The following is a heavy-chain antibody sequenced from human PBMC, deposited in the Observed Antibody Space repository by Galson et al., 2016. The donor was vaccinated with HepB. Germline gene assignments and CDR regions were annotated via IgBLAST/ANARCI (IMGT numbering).Heavy chain of an antibody. Sequence: PALVKPTQTLTLTCTFSGFALSTTGMCVTWIRQPPGKALEWLALIDWDEDEYYNTSLKTRLTISKDTSKNQVVLTMTNMDPVDTATYYCARISHYYDSSDYMRIYGMDVWGQGTTVTVSS. D-gene: IGHD3-22*01. V-gene: IGHV2-70*01. J-gene: IGHJ6*02. CDR1: GFALSTTGMC. CDR2: IDWDEDE. CDR3: ARISHYYDSSDYMRIYGMDV.